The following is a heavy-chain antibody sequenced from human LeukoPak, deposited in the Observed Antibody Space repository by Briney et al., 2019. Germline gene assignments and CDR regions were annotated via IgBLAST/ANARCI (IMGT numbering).Heavy chain of an antibody. D-gene: IGHD6-13*01. CDR2: ISYDGSNK. V-gene: IGHV3-30*18. Sequence: GGSLRLSCAASGFTFSSYGMHWVRQAPGKGPEWVAVISYDGSNKYYADSVKGRLTISRDNSKNTLYLQMNSLRAEDTAVYYCAKGMNSSSWYSFWNHYYYYGMDVWGQGTTVTVSS. J-gene: IGHJ6*02. CDR3: AKGMNSSSWYSFWNHYYYYGMDV. CDR1: GFTFSSYG.